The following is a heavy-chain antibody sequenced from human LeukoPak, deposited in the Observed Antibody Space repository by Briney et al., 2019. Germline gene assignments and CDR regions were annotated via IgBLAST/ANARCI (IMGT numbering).Heavy chain of an antibody. D-gene: IGHD6-13*01. Sequence: GGSLRLSCAAWVFPLSIYPILWLRYARGRAVEWVSDMSGSGGSTYYEDSVKGRFTISRDNSKNALYLQMNSLRAEETAVYYCAKLPQAVAGREAYLQHWGQGTLVTVSS. CDR3: AKLPQAVAGREAYLQH. CDR2: MSGSGGST. J-gene: IGHJ1*01. V-gene: IGHV3-23*01. CDR1: VFPLSIYP.